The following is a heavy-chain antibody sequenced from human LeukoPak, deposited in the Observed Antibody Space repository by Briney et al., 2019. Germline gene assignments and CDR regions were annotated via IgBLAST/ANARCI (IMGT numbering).Heavy chain of an antibody. D-gene: IGHD6-19*01. J-gene: IGHJ4*02. CDR2: IYYSGST. V-gene: IGHV4-39*01. CDR3: ARHQLYSSGWYRPANYFDY. Sequence: PSETLSLTCTVSGGSISSSSYYWGLIRQPPGKGLEWIGSIYYSGSTYYNPSLKSRVTISVDTSKNQFSLKLSSVTAADTAVYYCARHQLYSSGWYRPANYFDYWGQGTLVTVSS. CDR1: GGSISSSSYY.